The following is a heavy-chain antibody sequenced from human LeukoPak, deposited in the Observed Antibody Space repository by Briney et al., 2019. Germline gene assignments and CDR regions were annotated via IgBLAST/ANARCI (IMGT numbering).Heavy chain of an antibody. CDR2: IWYDGSNK. CDR3: AKEKYGYSSGWYSAFDY. CDR1: GFTFSSYG. D-gene: IGHD6-19*01. Sequence: GGPLRLSCAASGFTFSSYGMHWVRQAPGKGLEWVAVIWYDGSNKYYADSVKGRFTISRDNSKNTLYLQMNSLRAEDTAVYYCAKEKYGYSSGWYSAFDYWGQGTLVTVSS. J-gene: IGHJ4*02. V-gene: IGHV3-33*06.